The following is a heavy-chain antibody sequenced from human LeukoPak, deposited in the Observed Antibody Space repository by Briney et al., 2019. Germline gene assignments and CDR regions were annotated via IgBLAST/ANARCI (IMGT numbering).Heavy chain of an antibody. V-gene: IGHV3-33*01. D-gene: IGHD3-22*01. J-gene: IGHJ3*02. CDR3: ARDLEDSSPFGAFDM. CDR2: IWFDGIRK. Sequence: PGRSLRLSCAAFGFTFSNYGMHWVRQVPGKGLEWVAAIWFDGIRKYYADSVKGRLTISRDNSKNTLYLQMNSLRAEDTAVYYCARDLEDSSPFGAFDMWGQGTMVTVSS. CDR1: GFTFSNYG.